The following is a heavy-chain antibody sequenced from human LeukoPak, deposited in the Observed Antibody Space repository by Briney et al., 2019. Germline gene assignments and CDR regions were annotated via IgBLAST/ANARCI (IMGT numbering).Heavy chain of an antibody. Sequence: SETLSLTCTVSGGSISSYYWSWIRQPPGKGLEWIGSIYYSGSTNYNPSLKSRVTISVDASKNQFSLKLSSVTAADTAVYYCARMWFTSSWDRQFDPWGQGTLVTVSS. CDR1: GGSISSYY. V-gene: IGHV4-59*01. D-gene: IGHD6-13*01. CDR2: IYYSGST. J-gene: IGHJ5*02. CDR3: ARMWFTSSWDRQFDP.